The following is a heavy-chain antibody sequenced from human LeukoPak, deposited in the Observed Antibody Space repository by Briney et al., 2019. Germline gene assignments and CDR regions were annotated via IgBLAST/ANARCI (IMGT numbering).Heavy chain of an antibody. CDR3: ARDLYESEAGGMAY. J-gene: IGHJ4*02. CDR2: IYHSGST. Sequence: SETLSLTCAVSGGSISSSNWWSWVRQPPGKGLEWIGEIYHSGSTNYNPSLKSRVTISVDKSKNQFSLKLSSVTAADTAVYYCARDLYESEAGGMAYWGQGTLVTVSS. D-gene: IGHD2-8*01. CDR1: GGSISSSNW. V-gene: IGHV4-4*02.